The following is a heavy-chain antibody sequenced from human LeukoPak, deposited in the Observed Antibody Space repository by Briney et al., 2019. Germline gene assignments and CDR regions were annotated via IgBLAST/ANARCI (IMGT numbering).Heavy chain of an antibody. CDR2: IYWDDDK. CDR1: GFSLSISGVG. CDR3: AHRPWDWNVGHY. D-gene: IGHD1-1*01. J-gene: IGHJ4*02. V-gene: IGHV2-5*02. Sequence: SGPTLVKPTQTLTLTCTFSGFSLSISGVGVGWIRQPPGKALEWLALIYWDDDKRYSPSLKSRLTITKDTSKNQVVLTMTNMDPVDTATYYCAHRPWDWNVGHYWGQGTLVTVSS.